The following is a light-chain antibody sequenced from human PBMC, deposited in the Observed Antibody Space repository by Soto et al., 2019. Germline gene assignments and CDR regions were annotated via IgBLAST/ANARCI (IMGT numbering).Light chain of an antibody. J-gene: IGLJ1*01. Sequence: QSVLTQPPSASGTPGQRVTISCSGGSSNIGSDTGNWYQHLPGTAPKLLIYTNNQRPSGVPDRFSGSKSGTSASLTISGLQSEDEAEYYCASWDDSLNGYVFGTGTKLTVL. CDR3: ASWDDSLNGYV. CDR2: TNN. V-gene: IGLV1-44*01. CDR1: SSNIGSDT.